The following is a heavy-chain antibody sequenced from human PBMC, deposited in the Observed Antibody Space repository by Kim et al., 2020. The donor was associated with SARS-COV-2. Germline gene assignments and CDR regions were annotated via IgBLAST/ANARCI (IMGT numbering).Heavy chain of an antibody. Sequence: VKGRFTISRDNSKNTLYLQMNSLRAEDTAVYYCAKDSSGYTYYYYYGMDVWGQGTTVTVSS. D-gene: IGHD3-22*01. J-gene: IGHJ6*02. CDR3: AKDSSGYTYYYYYGMDV. V-gene: IGHV3-30*02.